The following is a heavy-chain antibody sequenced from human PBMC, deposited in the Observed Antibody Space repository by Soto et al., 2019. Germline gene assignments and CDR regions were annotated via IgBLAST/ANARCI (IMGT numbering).Heavy chain of an antibody. CDR3: ARLSIAVAGTYDY. CDR2: INHSGST. V-gene: IGHV4-34*01. CDR1: GGSFSGYY. D-gene: IGHD6-19*01. Sequence: QVQLQQWGAGLLKPSETLSLTCAVYGGSFSGYYWSWIRQPPGKGLEWIGEINHSGSTNYNPSLKSRVTISVDTSKNQFSLKLSSVTAADRAVYYCARLSIAVAGTYDYWGQGTLVTVSS. J-gene: IGHJ4*02.